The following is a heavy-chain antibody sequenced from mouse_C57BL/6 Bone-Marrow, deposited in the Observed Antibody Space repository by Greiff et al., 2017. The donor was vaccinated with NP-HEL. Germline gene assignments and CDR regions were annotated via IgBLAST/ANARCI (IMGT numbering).Heavy chain of an antibody. Sequence: QVQLQQSGAELARPGASVKLSCKASGYTFTSYGISWVKQRTGQGLEWIGEIYPRSGNTYYNEKFKGKATLTADKSSSTAYMELRSLTSEDSAVYFCARVGITKAFAYWGQGTLVTVSA. CDR3: ARVGITKAFAY. CDR2: IYPRSGNT. V-gene: IGHV1-81*01. J-gene: IGHJ3*01. CDR1: GYTFTSYG. D-gene: IGHD1-2*01.